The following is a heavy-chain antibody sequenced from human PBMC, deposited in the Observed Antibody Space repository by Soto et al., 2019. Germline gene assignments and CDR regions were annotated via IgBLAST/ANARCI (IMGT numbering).Heavy chain of an antibody. CDR1: GYSFTSYW. V-gene: IGHV5-51*01. D-gene: IGHD3-10*01. CDR2: IYPGDSDT. Sequence: GESLKISCKGSGYSFTSYWIGWVRQMPGKGLEWMGIIYPGDSDTRYSPSFQGQVTISADKSISTAYLQWGSLKASDTAMYYCARRGTYYYGSGSYSGYYYGMDVWGQGTTVTVSS. J-gene: IGHJ6*02. CDR3: ARRGTYYYGSGSYSGYYYGMDV.